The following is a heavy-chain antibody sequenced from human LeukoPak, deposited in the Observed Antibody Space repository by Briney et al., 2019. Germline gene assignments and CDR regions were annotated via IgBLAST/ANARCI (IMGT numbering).Heavy chain of an antibody. Sequence: PSETLSLTCTVSGGSITSYYWSWVRQPPGKGLEWIGSIYYSGNTYYNPSLKSRVTISVDTSKNQFSLKLRSVTAADTAVYYCARQGYADFSSRPFDYWGQGTLVTVSS. CDR2: IYYSGNT. CDR3: ARQGYADFSSRPFDY. J-gene: IGHJ4*02. D-gene: IGHD4-17*01. CDR1: GGSITSYY. V-gene: IGHV4-39*01.